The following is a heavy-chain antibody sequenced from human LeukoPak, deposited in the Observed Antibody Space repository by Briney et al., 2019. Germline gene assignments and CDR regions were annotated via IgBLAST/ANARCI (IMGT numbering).Heavy chain of an antibody. Sequence: SQTLSLTCTVSGGSISSGDYYWSWIRQPPGKGLEWIGYIYYSGSTYYNPSLKSRVTISVDTSKNQFSLKRSSVTAADTAVYYCARGDVVGATIVYWGQGTLVTVSS. D-gene: IGHD1-26*01. J-gene: IGHJ4*02. CDR3: ARGDVVGATIVY. CDR1: GGSISSGDYY. V-gene: IGHV4-30-4*01. CDR2: IYYSGST.